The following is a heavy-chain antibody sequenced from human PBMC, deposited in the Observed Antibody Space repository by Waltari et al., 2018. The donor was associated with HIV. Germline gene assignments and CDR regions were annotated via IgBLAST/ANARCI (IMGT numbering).Heavy chain of an antibody. CDR1: GFPFNRLW. CDR3: ARAEI. J-gene: IGHJ4*02. V-gene: IGHV3-7*03. CDR2: INEAGSAR. Sequence: EMQLVQSGGGLVQPGGSLRLSCAASGFPFNRLWMSWGRQAPGKGLEWVANINEAGSARAYVASVRGRFTISRDNTKNVLFLQMDSLRVEDTAIYYCARAEIWGQGTVVTVSS.